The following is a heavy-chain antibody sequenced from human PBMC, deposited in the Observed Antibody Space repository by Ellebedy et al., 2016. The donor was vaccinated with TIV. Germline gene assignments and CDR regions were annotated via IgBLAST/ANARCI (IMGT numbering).Heavy chain of an antibody. Sequence: GESLKISCAVSGFTFSSYAMSWVRQAPGKGLEWVSAISGSGGSTYYADAVKGRFTISRDNSKNTLYLHMKSLRAEDTAVYYCARPWVEMATIGDAFDIWGQGTMVTVSS. CDR2: ISGSGGST. J-gene: IGHJ3*02. CDR1: GFTFSSYA. D-gene: IGHD5-24*01. CDR3: ARPWVEMATIGDAFDI. V-gene: IGHV3-23*01.